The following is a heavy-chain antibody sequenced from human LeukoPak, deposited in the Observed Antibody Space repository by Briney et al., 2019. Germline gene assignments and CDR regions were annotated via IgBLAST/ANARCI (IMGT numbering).Heavy chain of an antibody. V-gene: IGHV4-34*01. Sequence: PSETLSLTCAVYGGSFSGYYWSWIRQPPGKGLEWIGEINHSGSTNYNPSLKSRVTISVDTSKNQFSLKLSSVTAADTAVYYCARGNYYGSGSYYRRDYYYYYMDVWGKGTTVTVSS. CDR1: GGSFSGYY. CDR2: INHSGST. D-gene: IGHD3-10*01. J-gene: IGHJ6*03. CDR3: ARGNYYGSGSYYRRDYYYYYMDV.